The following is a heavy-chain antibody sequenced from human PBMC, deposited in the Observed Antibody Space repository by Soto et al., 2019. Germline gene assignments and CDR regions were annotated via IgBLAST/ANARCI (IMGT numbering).Heavy chain of an antibody. Sequence: ASVKVSCKASGYTFSSYGINWVRQAPGQGLEWLGWISAYNGNTNLAQNFQGRVIMTTDTSTTTAYLELRSLRSDDTAVYYCARIIGSDYGDYRIDYWGQGTLVTVSS. J-gene: IGHJ4*02. CDR2: ISAYNGNT. CDR3: ARIIGSDYGDYRIDY. D-gene: IGHD4-17*01. CDR1: GYTFSSYG. V-gene: IGHV1-18*01.